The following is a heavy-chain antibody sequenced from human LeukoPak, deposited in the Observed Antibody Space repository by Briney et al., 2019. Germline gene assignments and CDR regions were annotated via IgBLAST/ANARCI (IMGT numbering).Heavy chain of an antibody. CDR1: GGSISSSSYY. D-gene: IGHD6-13*01. V-gene: IGHV4-39*01. Sequence: PSETLSLTCTVSGGSISSSSYYWGWIRQPPGKGVEWIGSIYYSGSTYYNPSLKSRVTISVDTSKNQFSLKLSSVTAADTAVYYCARQRRQSSSWYQNWFDPWGQGTLVTVSS. CDR3: ARQRRQSSSWYQNWFDP. J-gene: IGHJ5*02. CDR2: IYYSGST.